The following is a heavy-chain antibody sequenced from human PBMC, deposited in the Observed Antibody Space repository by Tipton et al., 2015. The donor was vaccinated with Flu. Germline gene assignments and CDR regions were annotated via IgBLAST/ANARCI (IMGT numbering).Heavy chain of an antibody. CDR3: ARGFIRLCDY. CDR2: ISPSGTTR. J-gene: IGHJ4*02. CDR1: GFTFIRYE. V-gene: IGHV3-48*03. Sequence: SLRLSCAASGFTFIRYELNWVRQAPGKGLEWVSLISPSGTTRYYADSVKGRFTISRDNAKHDLYLELNNLRAEDTAVYYCARGFIRLCDYWGQGALVIVSP. D-gene: IGHD3-16*01.